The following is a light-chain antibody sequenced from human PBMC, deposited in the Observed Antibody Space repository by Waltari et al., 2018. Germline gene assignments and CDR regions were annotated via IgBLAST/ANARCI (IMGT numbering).Light chain of an antibody. CDR1: QSVSIN. CDR3: QQYNNWPWT. Sequence: IVMTQPPATLSVSPGERATLSCRASQSVSINLAWYQQKPGQTPRLLIYGASSRATGIPARLSGSGSGTEFTLTISNTQSEDFAVYYCQQYNNWPWTFGQGTKVEIK. V-gene: IGKV3-15*01. J-gene: IGKJ1*01. CDR2: GAS.